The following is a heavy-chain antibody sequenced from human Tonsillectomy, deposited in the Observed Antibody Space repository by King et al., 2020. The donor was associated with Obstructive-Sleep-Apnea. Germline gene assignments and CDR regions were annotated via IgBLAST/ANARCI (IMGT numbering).Heavy chain of an antibody. J-gene: IGHJ6*02. CDR1: GFTFSSYS. V-gene: IGHV3-21*01. CDR3: SSLWFGELLSFASGYGMDV. CDR2: ISSSSSYI. Sequence: VQLVESGGGLVKPGGSLRLSCAASGFTFSSYSMNWVRQAPGKGLEWVSSISSSSSYIYYADSVKGRFTISRDNAKNSLYLQMNSLSAEDTAVYYCSSLWFGELLSFASGYGMDVWGQGTTVTVSS. D-gene: IGHD3-10*01.